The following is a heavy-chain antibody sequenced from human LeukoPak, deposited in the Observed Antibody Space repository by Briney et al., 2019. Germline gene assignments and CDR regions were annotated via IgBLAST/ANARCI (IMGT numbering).Heavy chain of an antibody. CDR2: IYHSGST. CDR3: ARVYGSGPSWFDP. Sequence: SETLSLTCTVSGGSISSYYWSWIRQPPGKGLEWIGYIYHSGSTNYNPSLKSRVTISVDTSKNQFSLKLSSVTAADTAVYYCARVYGSGPSWFDPWGQGTLVTVSS. D-gene: IGHD3-10*01. J-gene: IGHJ5*02. CDR1: GGSISSYY. V-gene: IGHV4-59*01.